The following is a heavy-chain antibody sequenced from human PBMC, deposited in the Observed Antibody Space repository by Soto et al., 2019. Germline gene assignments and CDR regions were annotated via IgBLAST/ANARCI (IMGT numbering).Heavy chain of an antibody. CDR2: ITTSSSTN. J-gene: IGHJ4*02. V-gene: IGHV3-48*02. CDR1: GFTFSSNS. Sequence: PGGSLRLSCAASGFTFSSNSMNWVRQAPGKGLEWISYITTSSSTNYYADSVKGRFTISRDNAKNSVYLQMNSLRDEDTAVYYCARGRVGTAYFDYWGQGALVTVSS. CDR3: ARGRVGTAYFDY. D-gene: IGHD2-21*02.